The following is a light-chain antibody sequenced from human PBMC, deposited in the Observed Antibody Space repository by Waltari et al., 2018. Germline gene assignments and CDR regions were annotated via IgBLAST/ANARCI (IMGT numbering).Light chain of an antibody. Sequence: QSALTQPASVSGSPGQSLTLSCTGTSHDIGNYDLVSWYQQRPGEAPKLLMYGATKRPSGVSNRFSGSKSGKTASLTISGLQTEDEADYYCFSFVAANSFVFGPGTKVTVL. V-gene: IGLV2-23*01. J-gene: IGLJ1*01. CDR1: SHDIGNYDL. CDR2: GAT. CDR3: FSFVAANSFV.